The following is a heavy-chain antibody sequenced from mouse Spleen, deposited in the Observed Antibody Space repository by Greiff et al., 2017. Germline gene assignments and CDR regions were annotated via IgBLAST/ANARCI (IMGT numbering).Heavy chain of an antibody. D-gene: IGHD2-10*01. Sequence: QVQLQQSGAELARPGASVKMSCKASGYTFTSYTMPWVKQRPGQGLEWIGYINPSSGYTKYNQKFKDKATLTADKSSSTAYMQLSSLTSEDSAVYYCAPYYGNHVGAMDYWGQGTSVTVSS. CDR1: GYTFTSYT. V-gene: IGHV1-4*01. CDR2: INPSSGYT. CDR3: APYYGNHVGAMDY. J-gene: IGHJ4*01.